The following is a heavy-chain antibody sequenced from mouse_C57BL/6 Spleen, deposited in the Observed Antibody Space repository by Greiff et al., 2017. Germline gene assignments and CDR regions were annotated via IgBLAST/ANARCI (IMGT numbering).Heavy chain of an antibody. V-gene: IGHV1-64*01. D-gene: IGHD2-2*01. J-gene: IGHJ4*01. CDR3: PMVTTPDYAMDY. Sequence: QVQLQQSGAELVKPGASVKLSCKASGYTFTSYWMHWVKQRPGQGLEWIGMIHPNSGSTNYNEKFKSKATLTVDKSSSTAYMQLSSLTSEDSAVYYCPMVTTPDYAMDYWGQGTSVTVSS. CDR2: IHPNSGST. CDR1: GYTFTSYW.